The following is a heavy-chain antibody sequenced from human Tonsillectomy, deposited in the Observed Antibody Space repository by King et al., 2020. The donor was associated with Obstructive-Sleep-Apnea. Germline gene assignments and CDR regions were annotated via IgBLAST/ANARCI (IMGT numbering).Heavy chain of an antibody. CDR3: ARDQSTGATAGPLRGVAAYYFDY. J-gene: IGHJ4*02. CDR2: ISWNSGSI. D-gene: IGHD6-13*01. Sequence: EVQLVESGGGLVQPGRSLRLSCAASGFTFDDHAMHWVRQAPGKGLEWVSGISWNSGSIGYADSVKGRFTISRDNAKNSLYLQMNSLRAEDTAFYYCARDQSTGATAGPLRGVAAYYFDYWGQGTLVTVSS. V-gene: IGHV3-9*01. CDR1: GFTFDDHA.